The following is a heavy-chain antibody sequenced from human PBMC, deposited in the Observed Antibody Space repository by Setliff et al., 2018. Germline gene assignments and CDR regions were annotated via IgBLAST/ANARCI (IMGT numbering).Heavy chain of an antibody. CDR1: GGSFSTYY. Sequence: SETLSLTCTVSGGSFSTYYWSWIRQAPGKGLEWIGHVYYSGAANYNPSLKSRVTMSLDTSKNYFSLKLKSVTAADTAIYFCARGNYAYWYFDLWGRGTLVTVSS. CDR2: VYYSGAA. V-gene: IGHV4-59*12. CDR3: ARGNYAYWYFDL. D-gene: IGHD1-7*01. J-gene: IGHJ2*01.